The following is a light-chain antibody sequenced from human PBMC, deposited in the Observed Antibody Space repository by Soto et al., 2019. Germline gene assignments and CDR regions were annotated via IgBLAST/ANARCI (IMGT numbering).Light chain of an antibody. J-gene: IGLJ1*01. V-gene: IGLV1-44*01. CDR2: ADY. CDR3: AAWDDTLSGRYV. Sequence: QSVLTQPPPASGTPGQRGTISCSGSNANIGINSVSWYQQVPGTAPRVLIFADYQRPSGVPDRFSGSKSGTSASLAISGLQSEDEAAYYCAAWDDTLSGRYVFGTGTKLTVL. CDR1: NANIGINS.